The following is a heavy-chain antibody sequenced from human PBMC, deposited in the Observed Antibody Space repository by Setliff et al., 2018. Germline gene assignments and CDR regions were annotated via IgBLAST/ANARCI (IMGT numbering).Heavy chain of an antibody. CDR3: AGGRRYDYGWDFDY. V-gene: IGHV4-38-2*02. CDR1: GYSISSGHY. CDR2: ISHSGST. D-gene: IGHD4-17*01. Sequence: PSETLSLTCTVSGYSISSGHYWGWIRQPPGKGLEWIGSISHSGSTYYNPSLRSRVAISLDTSKNQFSPKLTSVTAADTAVYYCAGGRRYDYGWDFDYWGQGTLGHRLL. J-gene: IGHJ4*02.